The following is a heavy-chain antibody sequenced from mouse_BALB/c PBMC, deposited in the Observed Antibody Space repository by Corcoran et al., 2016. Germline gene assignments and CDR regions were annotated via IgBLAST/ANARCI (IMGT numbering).Heavy chain of an antibody. Sequence: QVQLQQSGAELMKPGASVKISCKATGYTFSSYWIEWVKQRPGHGLEWIGEILPGSGSTNYNEKFKGTATFTADTSSNTAYMQLSSLTSEDSAVYYCSKALVNCAMVYGGQGTSFAVS. J-gene: IGHJ4*01. CDR3: SKALVNCAMVY. D-gene: IGHD1-2*01. CDR2: ILPGSGST. CDR1: GYTFSSYW. V-gene: IGHV1-9*01.